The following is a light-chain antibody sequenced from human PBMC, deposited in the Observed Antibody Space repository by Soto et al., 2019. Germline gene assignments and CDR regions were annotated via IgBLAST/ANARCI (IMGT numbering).Light chain of an antibody. V-gene: IGKV2D-29*01. CDR1: HNLRHSDGRTY. CDR3: MQTIQLPLT. CDR2: EVS. Sequence: EIVLTQTPPSLSVTPGQPASISCKSSHNLRHSDGRTYVYWYVQRPGQTPQVLIYEVSNRVSGVPDRFGGYGAGTDFTLEISRVEAAVVGIYYCMQTIQLPLTFGGGTKVEIK. J-gene: IGKJ4*01.